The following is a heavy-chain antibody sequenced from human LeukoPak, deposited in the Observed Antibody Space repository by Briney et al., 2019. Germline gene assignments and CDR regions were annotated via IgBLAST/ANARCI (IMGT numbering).Heavy chain of an antibody. D-gene: IGHD2-2*01. CDR3: AGGLPAAHFDY. Sequence: PSETLSLTCAVYGGSFSGYYWSWIRQPPGKGLEWIGEINHSGSTNYNPSLKSRVTISVDTSKNQFSLKLSSVTAADTAVYYCAGGLPAAHFDYWGQGTLVTVSS. J-gene: IGHJ4*02. V-gene: IGHV4-34*01. CDR1: GGSFSGYY. CDR2: INHSGST.